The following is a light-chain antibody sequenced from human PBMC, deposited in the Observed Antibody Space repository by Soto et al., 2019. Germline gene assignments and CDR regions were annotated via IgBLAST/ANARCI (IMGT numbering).Light chain of an antibody. J-gene: IGKJ4*01. Sequence: DIQMTQSPSTLSASVGDRVTITCRASQSISNWLAWYQQKPGKAPKVLIYDASSLESGVPSRFSGSGSGTEFTLTISSLQSEDFAVYYCQQYNNWPLTFGGGTKVDIK. V-gene: IGKV1-5*01. CDR1: QSISNW. CDR3: QQYNNWPLT. CDR2: DAS.